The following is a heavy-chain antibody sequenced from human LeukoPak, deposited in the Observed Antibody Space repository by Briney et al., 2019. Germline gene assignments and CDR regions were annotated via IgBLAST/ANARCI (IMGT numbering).Heavy chain of an antibody. Sequence: PSETLSLTCTFSGDSMTNFFWSWIRQPPRKGLEWIAYIFSDGYSNFNPSLKGRVTISIDTSKNQFSLRLNSVTAADTAVYYCVRHDNYPEFKRGFDPWGQGTLVTVSS. CDR1: GDSMTNFF. CDR2: IFSDGYS. V-gene: IGHV4-59*08. J-gene: IGHJ5*02. D-gene: IGHD5-24*01. CDR3: VRHDNYPEFKRGFDP.